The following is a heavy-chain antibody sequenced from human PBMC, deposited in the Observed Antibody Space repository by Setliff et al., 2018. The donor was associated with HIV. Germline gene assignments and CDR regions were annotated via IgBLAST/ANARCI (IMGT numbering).Heavy chain of an antibody. J-gene: IGHJ4*02. D-gene: IGHD6-25*01. CDR1: GFTVSGSY. CDR3: ARLRLYSSALDY. V-gene: IGHV3-66*02. CDR2: IYSDGST. Sequence: PGGSLRLSCAASGFTVSGSYMSWVRQAPGKGLEWVSTIYSDGSTYHADSVKGRFTLSRDNSKNTLYLQMNSLRPEDTAVFYCARLRLYSSALDYWGQGTLVTVSS.